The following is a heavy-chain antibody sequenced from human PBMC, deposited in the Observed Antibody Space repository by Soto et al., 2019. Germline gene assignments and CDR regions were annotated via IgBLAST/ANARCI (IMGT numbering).Heavy chain of an antibody. CDR1: GFSLSSGYY. J-gene: IGHJ4*02. CDR2: IYHSGST. CDR3: ARGKWEPYYFDY. Sequence: NPSETLSLTCAVSGFSLSSGYYWGWIRQPPGKGLECIGTIYHSGSTYYNPSLKSRVTISVDTSKNQFSLKLNSVTAADTALYYCARGKWEPYYFDYWGQGTLVTVSS. D-gene: IGHD1-26*01. V-gene: IGHV4-38-2*01.